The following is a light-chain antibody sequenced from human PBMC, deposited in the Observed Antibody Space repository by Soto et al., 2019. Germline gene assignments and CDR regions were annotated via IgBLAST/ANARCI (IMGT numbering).Light chain of an antibody. CDR2: AAS. J-gene: IGKJ1*01. CDR3: EQSFSAPPWT. V-gene: IGKV1-39*01. CDR1: QNIKTY. Sequence: DIQMTQSPSSLSASVGDSVTITCRASQNIKTYLNWYQQKPGKAPNLLIYAASSLHSGVPSRFSGSGSGTDFTLTINSLQPEDFATDYCEQSFSAPPWTVGQGTKVEIK.